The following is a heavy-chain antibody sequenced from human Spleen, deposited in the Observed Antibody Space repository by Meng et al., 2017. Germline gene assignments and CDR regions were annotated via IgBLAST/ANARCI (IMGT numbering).Heavy chain of an antibody. V-gene: IGHV3-23*01. CDR2: ISATGGST. D-gene: IGHD4-17*01. CDR1: GITFSNYA. J-gene: IGHJ4*02. CDR3: AKDLTTVTMSE. Sequence: GESLKISCAASGITFSNYAMSWVRQAPGRGLEWVSLISATGGSTYYADSVKGRFTISRDNAKNSLYLQMNSLRAEDTALYYCAKDLTTVTMSEWGQGTLVTVSS.